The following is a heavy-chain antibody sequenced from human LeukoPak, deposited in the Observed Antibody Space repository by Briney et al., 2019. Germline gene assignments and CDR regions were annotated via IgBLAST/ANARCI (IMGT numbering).Heavy chain of an antibody. D-gene: IGHD2-15*01. CDR2: IYDSENT. Sequence: SETLSLTCTVSGGYISSCSYYWGWIRQPPGKGLEWIGSIYDSENTYYNPSLKSRVTISVDTSKNQFSLKLSSVTAADTAVYYCARLGYCSGGSCYYYYYMDVWGKGTTVTVSS. V-gene: IGHV4-39*07. CDR3: ARLGYCSGGSCYYYYYMDV. CDR1: GGYISSCSYY. J-gene: IGHJ6*03.